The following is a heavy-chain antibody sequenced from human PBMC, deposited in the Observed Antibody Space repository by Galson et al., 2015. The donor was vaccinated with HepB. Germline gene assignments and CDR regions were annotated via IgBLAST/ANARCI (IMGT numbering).Heavy chain of an antibody. Sequence: SETLSLTCTVSGGSISSYYWSWIRQPPGKGLEWIGYINYSGSTNYTPSLKSRVTISVDTSKNQFSLKLSSVTAADTAVYYCARGGIVVVPAERTPTPWLRFYWSGYFDLWGRGTLVTVSS. CDR2: INYSGST. V-gene: IGHV4-59*01. CDR3: ARGGIVVVPAERTPTPWLRFYWSGYFDL. J-gene: IGHJ2*01. CDR1: GGSISSYY. D-gene: IGHD2-2*01.